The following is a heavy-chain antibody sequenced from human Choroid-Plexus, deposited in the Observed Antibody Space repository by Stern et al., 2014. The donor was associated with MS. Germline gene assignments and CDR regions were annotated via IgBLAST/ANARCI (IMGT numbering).Heavy chain of an antibody. Sequence: VQLLDSGGGVVQPGRPLRLSCVASGFTLGSCAMHWVRQAPGKGLEWVAGVSYDGSNKYYADSVKGRFTISRDNSQNTLYMQMSSLRPEDTAVYYCAKDRQYLTYFFDHWGQGSLVTVSS. CDR2: VSYDGSNK. D-gene: IGHD2/OR15-2a*01. CDR1: GFTLGSCA. CDR3: AKDRQYLTYFFDH. J-gene: IGHJ5*02. V-gene: IGHV3-30*18.